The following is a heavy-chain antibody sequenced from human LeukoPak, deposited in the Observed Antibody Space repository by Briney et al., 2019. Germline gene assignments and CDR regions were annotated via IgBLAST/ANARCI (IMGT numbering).Heavy chain of an antibody. D-gene: IGHD6-13*01. CDR2: INPNSGGT. CDR3: ARADLPTGYSSSWYLIRYYYYYYMDV. Sequence: ASVKVSCKASGYTFTGYYMHWVRQAPGQGLEWMGWINPNSGGTNYAQKFQGRVTVTRDTSISTAYMELSRLRSDDTAVYYCARADLPTGYSSSWYLIRYYYYYYMDVWGKGTTVTVSS. J-gene: IGHJ6*03. CDR1: GYTFTGYY. V-gene: IGHV1-2*02.